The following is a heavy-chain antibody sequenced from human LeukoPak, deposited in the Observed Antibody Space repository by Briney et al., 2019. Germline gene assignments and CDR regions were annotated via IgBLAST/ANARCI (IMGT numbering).Heavy chain of an antibody. CDR3: ARDHRGVRDYFDY. V-gene: IGHV3-30-3*01. CDR1: GFTFSNYA. Sequence: PGGSLRLSCAASGFTFSNYAMHWVRQAPGKGLEWVAVISYDGSNKYYADSVKGRFTISRDNSKNTLYLQMNSLRAEDTAVYYCARDHRGVRDYFDYWGQGTLATVSS. CDR2: ISYDGSNK. D-gene: IGHD3-10*01. J-gene: IGHJ4*02.